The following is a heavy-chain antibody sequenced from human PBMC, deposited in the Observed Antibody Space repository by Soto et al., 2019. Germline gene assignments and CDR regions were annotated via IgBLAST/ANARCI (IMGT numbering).Heavy chain of an antibody. J-gene: IGHJ6*02. CDR3: ARVTITMVRGGADYYYYGMDV. CDR1: GYTFTSYD. CDR2: MNPNSGNT. D-gene: IGHD3-10*01. Sequence: QVQLVQSGAEVKKPGASVKVSCKASGYTFTSYDINWVRQATGQGLEWMGWMNPNSGNTSYAQKFQGRVTMTRNTSIGTVYMELSSLRSEDTAVYYCARVTITMVRGGADYYYYGMDVWGQGTTVTVSS. V-gene: IGHV1-8*01.